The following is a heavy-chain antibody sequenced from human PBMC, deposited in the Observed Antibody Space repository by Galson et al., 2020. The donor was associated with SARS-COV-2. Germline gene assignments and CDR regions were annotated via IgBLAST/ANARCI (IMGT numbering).Heavy chain of an antibody. CDR2: ISYYGSYK. J-gene: IGHJ1*01. D-gene: IGHD6-6*01. CDR3: ASSPSIAGSGTRFSFQH. CDR1: GFPFSTYA. V-gene: IGHV3-30*01. Sequence: GESLKISCAASGFPFSTYAMHWVRQAPGKGLEWVAAISYYGSYKHDVDSLKGRFTISRDNSKNTLYLQMNSLRPEDTAVYYCASSPSIAGSGTRFSFQHWGQGTLVTVSS.